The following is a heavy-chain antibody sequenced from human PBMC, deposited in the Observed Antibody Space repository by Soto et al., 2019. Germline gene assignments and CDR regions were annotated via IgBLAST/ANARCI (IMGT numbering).Heavy chain of an antibody. Sequence: QVQLVQSGAEVKKPGSSVKVSCKASGGTFSNNAVSWVRQAPGQGLEWMGGITPLFGTATYTQKFQGRVTITADKSTNTAYMELTGLTSEDTDIYFCARGSYSGSCGAAGSWGQGTVVSVSS. CDR3: ARGSYSGSCGAAGS. V-gene: IGHV1-69*06. CDR2: ITPLFGTA. J-gene: IGHJ5*02. D-gene: IGHD1-26*01. CDR1: GGTFSNNA.